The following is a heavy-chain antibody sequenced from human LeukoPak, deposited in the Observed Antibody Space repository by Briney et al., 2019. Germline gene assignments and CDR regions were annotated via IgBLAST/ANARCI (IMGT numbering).Heavy chain of an antibody. D-gene: IGHD4-17*01. J-gene: IGHJ5*02. Sequence: GESLKISCKGSGYSFTSYWIGWVRQVPGKGLEWMGIIYPGDSDTRYSPSFQGQVTISADKSISTAYLQWSSLKASDTAMYYCARLIGDYGDYNWFDPWGQGTLVTVSS. V-gene: IGHV5-51*01. CDR1: GYSFTSYW. CDR3: ARLIGDYGDYNWFDP. CDR2: IYPGDSDT.